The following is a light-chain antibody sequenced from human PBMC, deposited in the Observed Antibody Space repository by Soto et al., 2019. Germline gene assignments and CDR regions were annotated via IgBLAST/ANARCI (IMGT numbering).Light chain of an antibody. J-gene: IGKJ1*01. CDR1: QSIIGT. Sequence: DIRMTQSPSTLSASVGDRVTITCRASQSIIGTLAWYQQRPGKAPKLLIFDASNLERGVPSRFSGSGSGTEFSLTISSLQPDDFATYYCQQYETYSRTFGPG. CDR3: QQYETYSRT. CDR2: DAS. V-gene: IGKV1-5*01.